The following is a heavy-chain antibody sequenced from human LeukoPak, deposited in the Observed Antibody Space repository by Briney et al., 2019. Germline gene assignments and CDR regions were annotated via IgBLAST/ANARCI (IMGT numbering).Heavy chain of an antibody. CDR1: GGSISSSSYY. V-gene: IGHV4-61*05. D-gene: IGHD3-22*01. Sequence: SETLSLTCTVSGGSISSSSYYWGWIRQPPGKGLEWIGYIYYSGSTNYNPSLKSRVTISVDASKNQFSLKLCSVTAADTAVYYCARLSSGYYYYFDYWGQGTLVTVSS. CDR3: ARLSSGYYYYFDY. J-gene: IGHJ4*02. CDR2: IYYSGST.